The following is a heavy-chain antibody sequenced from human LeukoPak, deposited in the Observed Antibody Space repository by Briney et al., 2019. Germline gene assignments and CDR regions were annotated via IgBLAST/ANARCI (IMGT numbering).Heavy chain of an antibody. Sequence: GGSLRLSCAASGFTFSSYIMNWVRQAPGKGLEWVGRSRNKANSYTTEYAASVKGRFTISRDDSRKSMYLLMKSLKTEDTAVYYCAMILKSLVGYVMDVWGQGNTVTVSS. D-gene: IGHD1-26*01. CDR2: SRNKANSYTT. J-gene: IGHJ6*02. CDR1: GFTFSSYI. CDR3: AMILKSLVGYVMDV. V-gene: IGHV3-72*01.